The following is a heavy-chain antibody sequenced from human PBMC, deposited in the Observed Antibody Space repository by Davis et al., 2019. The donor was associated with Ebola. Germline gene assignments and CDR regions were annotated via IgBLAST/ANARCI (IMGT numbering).Heavy chain of an antibody. CDR3: ARRSNSPFDY. D-gene: IGHD6-6*01. CDR1: GGSISTYY. J-gene: IGHJ4*02. V-gene: IGHV4-59*12. Sequence: SETLSLTCTVSGGSISTYYWSWIRQPPGKGLEWIGHIYYSGSSNYNPSLKSRVTISVDTSKKQFSLKLSSVTAADTAVYYCARRSNSPFDYWGQGTLVTVSS. CDR2: IYYSGSS.